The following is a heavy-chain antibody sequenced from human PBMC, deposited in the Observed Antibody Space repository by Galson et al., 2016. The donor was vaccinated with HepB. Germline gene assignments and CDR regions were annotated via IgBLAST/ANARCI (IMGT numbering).Heavy chain of an antibody. D-gene: IGHD3-10*01. CDR1: GYSFTSYW. Sequence: QSGAEVKKPGESLKISCKRSGYSFTSYWVGWVRQMPGKGLEWMGIIYPDDSDTRYNPSFQGQVTISADKSISTAYLQWSGLKASDTAMYYCGTSWFGNPYYYGMDVWGQGTTVTVSS. CDR3: GTSWFGNPYYYGMDV. CDR2: IYPDDSDT. V-gene: IGHV5-51*01. J-gene: IGHJ6*02.